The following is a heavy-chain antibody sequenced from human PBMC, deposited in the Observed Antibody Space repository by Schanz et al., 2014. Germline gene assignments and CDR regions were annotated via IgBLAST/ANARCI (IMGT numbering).Heavy chain of an antibody. J-gene: IGHJ3*02. V-gene: IGHV3-33*08. CDR1: GFTLSSYG. CDR3: ARDGYSVVVISPTESFDI. Sequence: VQLVESGGGVVRPGGSLRLSCAASGFTLSSYGMHWVRQAPGKGLEWVAFINSDGTKRFYADSVKSRFTISRDNSRNTLYLQMNSLRAEDTAVYYCARDGYSVVVISPTESFDIWGQGTMVTVSP. D-gene: IGHD2-21*01. CDR2: INSDGTKR.